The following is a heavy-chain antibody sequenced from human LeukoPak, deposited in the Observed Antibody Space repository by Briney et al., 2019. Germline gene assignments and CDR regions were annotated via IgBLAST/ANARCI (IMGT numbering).Heavy chain of an antibody. CDR1: GFPFSRYW. CDR2: IKQDGSEK. V-gene: IGHV3-7*03. CDR3: ARLSKWSIDY. J-gene: IGHJ4*02. Sequence: GGSLRLSCGASGFPFSRYWISWVRQAPGKGLEWVTNIKQDGSEKYYVDSVKGRFTISRDNAKNSLYLQMNSLRAEDTAVYYCARLSKWSIDYWGQGTLVTVSS. D-gene: IGHD3-3*01.